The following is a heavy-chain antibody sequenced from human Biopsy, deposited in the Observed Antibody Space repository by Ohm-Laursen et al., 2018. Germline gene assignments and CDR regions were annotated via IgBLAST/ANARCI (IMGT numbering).Heavy chain of an antibody. CDR3: TRGGYYYDSLAYYYWFDP. D-gene: IGHD3-22*01. Sequence: ASVKVSCKASGYTFTGYHVHWVRQAPGQGLEWMGWINAKTGGTNCAQKFQGRVTMTRDTSISTAYVDLSSLRSDDTAVYYCTRGGYYYDSLAYYYWFDPWGQGTLVTVSS. CDR2: INAKTGGT. CDR1: GYTFTGYH. J-gene: IGHJ5*02. V-gene: IGHV1-2*02.